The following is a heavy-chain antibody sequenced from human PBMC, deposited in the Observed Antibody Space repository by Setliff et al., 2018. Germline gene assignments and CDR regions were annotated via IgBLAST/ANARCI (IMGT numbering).Heavy chain of an antibody. CDR3: ARGRGLEWLPESWFDP. CDR2: IYTGGST. V-gene: IGHV4-61*02. Sequence: PSETLSLTCSVSGDSINSGTYYWSWFRQSAGKGLEWIGRIYTGGSTNHNPSLKSRVTISLDTSKNHFSLTLTSVTAADTAVYYCARGRGLEWLPESWFDPWGQGTLVTVSS. J-gene: IGHJ5*02. D-gene: IGHD3-3*01. CDR1: GDSINSGTYY.